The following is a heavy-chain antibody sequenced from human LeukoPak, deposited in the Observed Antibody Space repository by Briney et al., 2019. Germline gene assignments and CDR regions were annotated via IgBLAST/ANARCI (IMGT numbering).Heavy chain of an antibody. Sequence: GGSLRLSCAASGFNFGTHAMDWVRQAPGMGPEWGSAISTGGERTFYTDSVKGRFTISRDNSKNTLYLQMNSLRAEDTAVYYCARDGYCSSSSCPQGSAFDIWGQGAMVTVSS. J-gene: IGHJ3*02. CDR1: GFNFGTHA. CDR3: ARDGYCSSSSCPQGSAFDI. V-gene: IGHV3-23*01. CDR2: ISTGGERT. D-gene: IGHD2-2*03.